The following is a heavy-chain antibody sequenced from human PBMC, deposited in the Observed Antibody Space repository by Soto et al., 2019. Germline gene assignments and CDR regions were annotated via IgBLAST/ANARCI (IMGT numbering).Heavy chain of an antibody. CDR2: IDPNCGNT. CDR1: GYTCTTDN. CDR3: ARAPGNHYGPDL. J-gene: IGHJ6*02. V-gene: IGHV1-46*01. Sequence: ASVKVSCHASGYTCTTDNTHWARPTPGQGLEWMGIIDPNCGNTNAARMLRGRVSICRDTSTSKVYMVLSSLTLQDTAVYYCARAPGNHYGPDLWGQGTTVTV.